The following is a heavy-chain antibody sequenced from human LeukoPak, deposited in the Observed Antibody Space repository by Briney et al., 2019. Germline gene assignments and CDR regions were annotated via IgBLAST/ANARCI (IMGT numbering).Heavy chain of an antibody. D-gene: IGHD1-14*01. Sequence: ASVKVSCKASGGTFGSYGISWVRQAPGQGLEWMGGIIPISGTANYAQRFQGRVTFTTDESTSTAYMELTSLRSEDTAVYYCARGGTFYRRTLLNYFDYWGQGSLVTVSS. CDR2: IIPISGTA. CDR3: ARGGTFYRRTLLNYFDY. V-gene: IGHV1-69*05. J-gene: IGHJ4*02. CDR1: GGTFGSYG.